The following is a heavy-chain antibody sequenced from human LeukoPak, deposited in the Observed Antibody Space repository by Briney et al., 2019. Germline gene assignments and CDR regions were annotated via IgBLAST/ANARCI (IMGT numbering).Heavy chain of an antibody. V-gene: IGHV3-23*05. J-gene: IGHJ3*02. CDR2: ISSNGGTT. CDR1: GFSFSTYA. Sequence: GGSLRLSCAASGFSFSTYAMSWVRQAPGKGLEWVSFISSNGGTTSYSDSVKGRLTISTDNSKNTLYLQVNSLRAEDTAVYYCANVGASNWHYAFPIWGQGTTVTVSS. CDR3: ANVGASNWHYAFPI. D-gene: IGHD1-26*01.